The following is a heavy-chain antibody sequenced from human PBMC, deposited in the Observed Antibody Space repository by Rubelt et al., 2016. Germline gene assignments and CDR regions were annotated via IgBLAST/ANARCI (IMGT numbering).Heavy chain of an antibody. CDR2: IYYSGRT. Sequence: QLQLQESGPGLVKPSETLSLTCTVSGGSISSSSSYWGWIRQPPGKGLEWIGSIYYSGRTYFNQSLKSPVTISVETAKNQFSLELGSVTSAETACYYRAEPGSNFGSGYYFCYWGQGTLVTVSS. CDR1: GGSISSSSSY. D-gene: IGHD3-3*01. V-gene: IGHV4-39*01. CDR3: AEPGSNFGSGYYFCY. J-gene: IGHJ4*02.